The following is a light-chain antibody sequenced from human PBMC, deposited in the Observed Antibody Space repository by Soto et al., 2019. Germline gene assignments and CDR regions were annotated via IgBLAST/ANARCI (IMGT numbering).Light chain of an antibody. CDR2: GNS. V-gene: IGLV1-40*01. J-gene: IGLJ3*02. CDR1: SSNIGAGYD. CDR3: QSYDSSLSGSV. Sequence: QSVLTQPPSVSGAPGQRVTISCTGSSSNIGAGYDVHWYQHLPGTAPKLLIYGNSNRPSGVPDRFSGSKSGTSDSLAITGLQAEDEADDYCQSYDSSLSGSVFGGGTKLPS.